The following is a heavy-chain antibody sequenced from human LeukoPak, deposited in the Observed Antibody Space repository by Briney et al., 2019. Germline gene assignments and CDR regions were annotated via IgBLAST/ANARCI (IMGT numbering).Heavy chain of an antibody. Sequence: PGEPLKISCKGSGYNFATDWIAWVRQMPGKGLEWMGIIFPADSDTRYNPSFQGQVTISSDKSITTAYLQWSSLKASDTAMYYCARRKSGYSYGDWGQGTLVTVSS. V-gene: IGHV5-51*01. CDR3: ARRKSGYSYGD. CDR2: IFPADSDT. J-gene: IGHJ4*02. D-gene: IGHD5-18*01. CDR1: GYNFATDW.